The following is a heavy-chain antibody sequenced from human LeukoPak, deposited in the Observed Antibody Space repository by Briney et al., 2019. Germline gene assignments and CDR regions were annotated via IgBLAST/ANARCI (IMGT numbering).Heavy chain of an antibody. Sequence: GPSVKVSCTASGGTFSSYAISWVRQAPGQGLEWMGGIIPTYGTANYAQKFQGRVTITADESTSTAYMELSSLRSEDTAVYYCARVLAYYDFWSGYLDYWGQGTPVTVSS. CDR3: ARVLAYYDFWSGYLDY. J-gene: IGHJ4*02. CDR2: IIPTYGTA. V-gene: IGHV1-69*01. CDR1: GGTFSSYA. D-gene: IGHD3-3*01.